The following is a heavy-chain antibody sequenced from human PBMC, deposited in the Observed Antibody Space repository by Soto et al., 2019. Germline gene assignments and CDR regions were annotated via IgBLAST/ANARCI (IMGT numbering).Heavy chain of an antibody. CDR1: GFIFSTYG. J-gene: IGHJ6*02. V-gene: IGHV3-30*18. CDR2: ISFDGRNK. CDR3: AKDTATAITSYYFYGMDV. Sequence: QVQLVESGGGVVQPGRSLRLSCAASGFIFSTYGMHWVRQAPGKGLEWVAVISFDGRNKYYADSVRGRFTISRDNSKNTLQLQMNSLRGEDTAVYYCAKDTATAITSYYFYGMDVWGQGTTVTVSS. D-gene: IGHD5-12*01.